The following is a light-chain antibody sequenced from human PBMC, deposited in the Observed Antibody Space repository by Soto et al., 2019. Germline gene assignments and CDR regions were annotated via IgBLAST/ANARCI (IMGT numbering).Light chain of an antibody. J-gene: IGKJ5*01. Sequence: IVMPQSPATLSVSPGERATLSCRASQSVTNSFLAWYQQKPGQAPRLLIYGASRRATGIPDRFTGSGSETDFTLTISSLEPEDFAVYYCQQRSKWPLPFGQGTRLEIK. CDR2: GAS. V-gene: IGKV3D-20*02. CDR1: QSVTNSF. CDR3: QQRSKWPLP.